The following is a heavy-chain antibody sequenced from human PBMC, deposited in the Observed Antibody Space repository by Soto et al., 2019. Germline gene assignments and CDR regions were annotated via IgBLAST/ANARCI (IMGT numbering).Heavy chain of an antibody. CDR2: ISYDGSNK. CDR1: GFTFRSYG. J-gene: IGHJ4*02. Sequence: QVQLVESGGGVVQPGRSLRLSCAASGFTFRSYGMQWVRQAPDKGLEWVAVISYDGSNKYDADSVKGRFTISRDNSKNTLYLQMNSLRAEDTAVYYCAKVGIAVWGGDYWGQGTLVTVSS. CDR3: AKVGIAVWGGDY. V-gene: IGHV3-30*18. D-gene: IGHD6-19*01.